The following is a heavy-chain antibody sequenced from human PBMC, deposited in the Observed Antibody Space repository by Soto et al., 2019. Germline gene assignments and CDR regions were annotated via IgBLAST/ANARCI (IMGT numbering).Heavy chain of an antibody. CDR3: GRDWGDIVVVPAAPAY. CDR2: ISAYNGNT. D-gene: IGHD2-2*01. J-gene: IGHJ4*02. Sequence: ASVKVSCKASGYTFTSYGISWVRQAPGQGLEWMGWISAYNGNTNYAQKLQGRVTMTTDTSTSTAYMELRSLRSDDTAVYYCGRDWGDIVVVPAAPAYWGQGTLVTVSS. V-gene: IGHV1-18*01. CDR1: GYTFTSYG.